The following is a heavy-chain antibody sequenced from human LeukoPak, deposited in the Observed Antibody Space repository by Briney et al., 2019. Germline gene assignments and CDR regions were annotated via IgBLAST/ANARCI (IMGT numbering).Heavy chain of an antibody. Sequence: GGSLRLSCAASGFTFSSYGMHWVRQAPGKRLEWVSAISGSGVSTYYADSVKGRFTISRDNSKNMLYLQMNSLRAEDTAVYYCAKDGPLVGPYYFDYWGQGTLVTVSS. CDR3: AKDGPLVGPYYFDY. J-gene: IGHJ4*02. CDR1: GFTFSSYG. D-gene: IGHD1-26*01. CDR2: ISGSGVST. V-gene: IGHV3-23*01.